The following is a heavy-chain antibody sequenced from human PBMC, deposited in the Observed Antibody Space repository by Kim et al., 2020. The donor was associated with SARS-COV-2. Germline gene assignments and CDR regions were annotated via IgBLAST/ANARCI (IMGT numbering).Heavy chain of an antibody. CDR3: ALSRVVEYSSSSGDY. V-gene: IGHV1-2*06. J-gene: IGHJ4*02. CDR1: GYTFTGYY. Sequence: ASVKVSCKASGYTFTGYYMHWVRQAPGQGLEWMGRINPNSGGTNYAQKFQGRVTMTRDTSISTAYMELSRLRSDDTAVYYCALSRVVEYSSSSGDYWGQGTLVTVSS. D-gene: IGHD6-6*01. CDR2: INPNSGGT.